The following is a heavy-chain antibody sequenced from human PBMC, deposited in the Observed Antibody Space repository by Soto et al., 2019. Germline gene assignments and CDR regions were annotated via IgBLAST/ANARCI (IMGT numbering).Heavy chain of an antibody. V-gene: IGHV4-39*01. CDR3: ASSGYSSGWYFDY. Sequence: SETLSLTCTVSGGSISSSSYYWGWIRQPPGKGLEWIGSIYYSGSTYYNPSLKSRVTISVDTSKNQFSLKLSSVTAADTAVYYCASSGYSSGWYFDYWGQGTLVTVPQ. CDR1: GGSISSSSYY. D-gene: IGHD6-19*01. J-gene: IGHJ4*02. CDR2: IYYSGST.